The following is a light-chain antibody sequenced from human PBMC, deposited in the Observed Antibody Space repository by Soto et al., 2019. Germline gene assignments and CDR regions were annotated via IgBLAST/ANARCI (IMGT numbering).Light chain of an antibody. Sequence: DIQMTQSPSTLSASVGDRVTITCRASQSISSWLAWYQQKPGKAPKLLIYKASSLESGVPSRFSGSGSGTEFTLTISSLQSEDFAVYYCQQYKKWPPLTFGGGTKVDIK. V-gene: IGKV1-5*03. J-gene: IGKJ4*01. CDR2: KAS. CDR3: QQYKKWPPLT. CDR1: QSISSW.